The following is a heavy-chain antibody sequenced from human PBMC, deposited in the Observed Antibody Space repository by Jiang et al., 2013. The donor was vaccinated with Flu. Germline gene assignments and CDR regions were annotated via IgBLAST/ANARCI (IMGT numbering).Heavy chain of an antibody. Sequence: KGLEWVAVISYDGSNKYYADSVKGRFTISRDNSKNTLYLQMNSLRAEDTAVYYCETSYPDYWGQGTLVTVSS. V-gene: IGHV3-30*04. CDR2: ISYDGSNK. D-gene: IGHD1-26*01. CDR3: ETSYPDY. J-gene: IGHJ4*02.